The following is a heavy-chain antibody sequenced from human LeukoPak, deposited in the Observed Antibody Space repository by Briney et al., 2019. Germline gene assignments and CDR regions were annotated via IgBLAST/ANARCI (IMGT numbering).Heavy chain of an antibody. CDR2: FYYSAST. J-gene: IGHJ4*02. V-gene: IGHV4-39*07. CDR3: AREGTDGFDY. D-gene: IGHD1-1*01. CDR1: GDSISSSSYY. Sequence: PSETLSLTCTVSGDSISSSSYYWGWIRQPPGKGLEWIGSFYYSASTNYNPSLKSRVTISVDTSKNQFSLNLNSVTAADTAVYYCAREGTDGFDYWGQGALVTVSS.